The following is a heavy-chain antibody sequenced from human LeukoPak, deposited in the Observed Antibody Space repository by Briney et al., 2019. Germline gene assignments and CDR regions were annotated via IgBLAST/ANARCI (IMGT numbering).Heavy chain of an antibody. D-gene: IGHD3-10*01. CDR3: ARDRLWFGELFDY. Sequence: PGGSLRLSCAASGFTFSSYEMNWVRQAPGKGLEWVSYISSSGSTIYCADSVKGRFTISGDNAKNSLYLQMNSLRAEDTAVYYCARDRLWFGELFDYWGQGTLVTVSS. V-gene: IGHV3-48*03. J-gene: IGHJ4*02. CDR2: ISSSGSTI. CDR1: GFTFSSYE.